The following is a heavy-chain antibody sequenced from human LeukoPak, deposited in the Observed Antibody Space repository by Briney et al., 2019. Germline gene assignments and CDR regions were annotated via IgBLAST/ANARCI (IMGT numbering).Heavy chain of an antibody. V-gene: IGHV4-39*07. CDR1: GGSISSSSYY. J-gene: IGHJ4*02. Sequence: PSETLSLTCTVSGGSISSSSYYWGWIRQPPGKGLEWIGSIYYSGSTYYNPSLKSRVTISVDTSKNQFSLKLSSVTAADTAVYYCACLKGSKFDYWGQGTLVTVSS. CDR2: IYYSGST. CDR3: ACLKGSKFDY.